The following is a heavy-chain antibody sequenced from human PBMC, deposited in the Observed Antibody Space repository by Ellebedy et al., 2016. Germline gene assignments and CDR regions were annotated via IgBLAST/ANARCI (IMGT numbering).Heavy chain of an antibody. Sequence: GGSLRLSCEASGFTFSSHAMSWVRQAPGKGPEWVSAVVGSGERTFYADSVKGRFTISRDNSKNTLYLQMNNLRAEDTALYYCARGNEIPGPEPLDNWGQGTLVTVSS. D-gene: IGHD1-14*01. CDR1: GFTFSSHA. CDR2: VVGSGERT. CDR3: ARGNEIPGPEPLDN. J-gene: IGHJ4*02. V-gene: IGHV3-23*01.